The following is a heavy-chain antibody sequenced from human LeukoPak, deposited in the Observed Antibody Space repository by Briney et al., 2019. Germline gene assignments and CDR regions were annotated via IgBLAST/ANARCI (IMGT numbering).Heavy chain of an antibody. Sequence: GGSLRLSCAASGFTFSSYSMNWVRQAPGKGLEWVSYISSSSSTIYYADSVKDRFTISRDNAKNSLYLQMNSLRAEDTAVYYCARGYYFDSSGYYYDWGQGTLVTVSS. J-gene: IGHJ4*02. D-gene: IGHD3-22*01. CDR2: ISSSSSTI. CDR1: GFTFSSYS. V-gene: IGHV3-48*01. CDR3: ARGYYFDSSGYYYD.